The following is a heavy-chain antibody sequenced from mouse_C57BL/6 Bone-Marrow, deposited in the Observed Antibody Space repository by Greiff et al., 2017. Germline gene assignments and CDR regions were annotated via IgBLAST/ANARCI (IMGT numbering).Heavy chain of an antibody. Sequence: EVMLVESGGGLVKPGGSLKLSCAASGFTFSSYTMSWVRQTPEKRLEWVATISGGGGNTYYPDSVKGRFTISRDNAKNTLYLQMSSLRSEDTALDYCARRYDYDGYAMDYWGQGTSVTVSS. CDR2: ISGGGGNT. V-gene: IGHV5-9*01. CDR3: ARRYDYDGYAMDY. J-gene: IGHJ4*01. D-gene: IGHD2-4*01. CDR1: GFTFSSYT.